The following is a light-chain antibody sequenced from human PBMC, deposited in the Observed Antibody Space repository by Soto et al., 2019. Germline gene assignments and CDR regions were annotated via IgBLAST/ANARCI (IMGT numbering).Light chain of an antibody. J-gene: IGLJ2*01. CDR1: SSNIGNNA. Sequence: QSVLTQPPSVSEAPRQRVTISCSGSSSNIGNNAVNWYQQLPGKAPKLLIYYDDLLPSGVSDRFSGSKSGTSASLAISGLQSEDEADYYRAAWDDSLNGVVFGGGTKLTV. CDR3: AAWDDSLNGVV. CDR2: YDD. V-gene: IGLV1-36*01.